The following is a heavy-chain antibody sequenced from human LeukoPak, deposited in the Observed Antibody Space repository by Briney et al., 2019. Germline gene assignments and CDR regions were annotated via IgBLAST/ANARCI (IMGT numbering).Heavy chain of an antibody. V-gene: IGHV4-34*01. CDR3: ARDAGYYDSSGYLTYYYYYYMDV. Sequence: SETLSLTCAVYGGSFSGYYWSWIRQPPGKGLEWIGEINHSGSTNYNPSLKSRVTISVDTSKNQFSLKLSSVTAADTAVYYCARDAGYYDSSGYLTYYYYYYMDVWGKGTTVTVSS. J-gene: IGHJ6*03. CDR1: GGSFSGYY. CDR2: INHSGST. D-gene: IGHD3-22*01.